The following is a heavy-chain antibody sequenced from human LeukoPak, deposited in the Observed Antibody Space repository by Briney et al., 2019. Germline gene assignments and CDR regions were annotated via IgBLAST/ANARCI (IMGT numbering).Heavy chain of an antibody. V-gene: IGHV5-51*01. CDR3: ARHKSRNYDSSGYPRDGAFDI. Sequence: GESLKISCKGSGYCFTDYWIGWVRQMPGKGLEWMGIIYPGDSDTRYSPSFQGQVTISADKSISTAYLQWSSLKASDTAMYYCARHKSRNYDSSGYPRDGAFDIWGQGTMVTVSS. CDR2: IYPGDSDT. J-gene: IGHJ3*02. CDR1: GYCFTDYW. D-gene: IGHD3-22*01.